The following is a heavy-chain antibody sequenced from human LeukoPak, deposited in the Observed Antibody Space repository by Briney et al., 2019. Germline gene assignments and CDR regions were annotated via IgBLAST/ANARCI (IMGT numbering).Heavy chain of an antibody. Sequence: ASVTVSCKASGYTFTSHYMHWVRRAPGQGLEWMGIINPNTGSTYYPQKFQGRVTVTRDTSTSTVYMELTSLTSDDTAVYYCAAPGASGFVGNFWSGPLDYWGQGTLVSVSS. CDR1: GYTFTSHY. CDR2: INPNTGST. D-gene: IGHD3-3*01. CDR3: AAPGASGFVGNFWSGPLDY. J-gene: IGHJ4*02. V-gene: IGHV1-46*01.